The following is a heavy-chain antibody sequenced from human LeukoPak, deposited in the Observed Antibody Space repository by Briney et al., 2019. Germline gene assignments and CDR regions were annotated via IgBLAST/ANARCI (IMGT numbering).Heavy chain of an antibody. D-gene: IGHD6-19*01. V-gene: IGHV1-18*01. CDR2: ISAYNGNT. J-gene: IGHJ4*02. CDR3: ARDHKGYSSGWYIDY. CDR1: GYTFTSYG. Sequence: ASVKVSCKASGYTFTSYGISWVRQAPGQGLEWMGWISAYNGNTNYAQKLQARVTMTTDTSTSTAYMELRSLRSDDTAVYYCARDHKGYSSGWYIDYWGQGTLVTVSS.